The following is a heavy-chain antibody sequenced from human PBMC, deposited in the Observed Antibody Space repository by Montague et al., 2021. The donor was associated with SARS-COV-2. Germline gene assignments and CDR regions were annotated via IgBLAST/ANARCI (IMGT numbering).Heavy chain of an antibody. J-gene: IGHJ3*01. V-gene: IGHV6-1*01. Sequence: VSPGASLSSDSLSWHWIRHSPSRGLEWLASTYYRSKWCNDSAPSVSGRATVKPDTSSNQFSLHLDSVTPEDPALYFCARKMDSSFDVWGKGTMVIVSS. D-gene: IGHD2-2*03. CDR1: GASLSSDSLS. CDR2: TYYRSKWCN. CDR3: ARKMDSSFDV.